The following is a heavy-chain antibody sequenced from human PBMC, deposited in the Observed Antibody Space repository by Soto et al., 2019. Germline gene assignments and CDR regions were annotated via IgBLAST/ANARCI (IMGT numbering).Heavy chain of an antibody. CDR2: ISAYNGNT. J-gene: IGHJ6*02. D-gene: IGHD1-7*01. CDR3: ARVITGTTFYYYYGMYV. CDR1: GYTFTSYG. Sequence: QVQLVQSGAEVKKPGASVKVSCKASGYTFTSYGISWVRQAPGQGLEWMGWISAYNGNTNYAQKLQGRVTMTTDTATSTAYMELRSLRSDDTAVYYCARVITGTTFYYYYGMYVWGQGTTVTVSS. V-gene: IGHV1-18*01.